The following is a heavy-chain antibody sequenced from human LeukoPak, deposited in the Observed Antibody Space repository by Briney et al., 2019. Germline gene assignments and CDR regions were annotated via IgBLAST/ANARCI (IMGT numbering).Heavy chain of an antibody. CDR2: IYHSGST. CDR1: GGSISSGGYS. CDR3: ARYIAAAGVDY. D-gene: IGHD6-13*01. V-gene: IGHV4-30-2*01. Sequence: PSETLSLTCAVSGGSISSGGYSWSWIRQPPGKGLEWIGYIYHSGSTYYNPSPKSRVTISVDRSKNQFSLKLSSVTAADTAVYYCARYIAAAGVDYWGQGTLVTVSS. J-gene: IGHJ4*02.